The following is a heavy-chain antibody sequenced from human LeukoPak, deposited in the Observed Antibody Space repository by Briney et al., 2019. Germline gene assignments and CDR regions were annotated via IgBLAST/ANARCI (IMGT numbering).Heavy chain of an antibody. Sequence: SETLSLTCTVSGGSISSYYWSWIRQPPGKGLEWIVYIYYSGSTNYNPSLKSRVTISVDTSKNQFSLKLSSVTAADAAVYYCAFGSGYYYYWGQGTLVTVSS. J-gene: IGHJ4*02. CDR1: GGSISSYY. V-gene: IGHV4-59*01. D-gene: IGHD3-22*01. CDR3: AFGSGYYYY. CDR2: IYYSGST.